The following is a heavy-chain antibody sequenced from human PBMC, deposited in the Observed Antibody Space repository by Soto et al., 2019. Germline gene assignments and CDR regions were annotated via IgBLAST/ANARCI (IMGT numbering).Heavy chain of an antibody. J-gene: IGHJ4*02. CDR1: GDSISNGGYS. D-gene: IGHD3-22*01. CDR2: IYHSGGT. Sequence: QLQLQESGSRLVKPSQTLSLTCAVSGDSISNGGYSWNWIRQQPGKGLEWIGYIYHSGGTDYNPSLKSRVTITVDSSNNQFSLKLNSVTAADTAVYYCARDSRSGYYLEYWGQGTLVTVSS. V-gene: IGHV4-30-2*01. CDR3: ARDSRSGYYLEY.